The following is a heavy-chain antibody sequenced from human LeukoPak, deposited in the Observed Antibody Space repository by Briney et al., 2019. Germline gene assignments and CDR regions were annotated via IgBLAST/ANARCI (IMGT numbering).Heavy chain of an antibody. Sequence: SVKVSCKASGGTFSSYAISWVRQAPGQGLEWMGGIIPVFGTANYAQKFQGRVTITADESTSTAYMELSSLRSEDTAVFYCARGAFDRLEYSSYRSFDYWGQGTLVTVSS. J-gene: IGHJ4*02. CDR3: ARGAFDRLEYSSYRSFDY. V-gene: IGHV1-69*13. CDR1: GGTFSSYA. D-gene: IGHD6-6*01. CDR2: IIPVFGTA.